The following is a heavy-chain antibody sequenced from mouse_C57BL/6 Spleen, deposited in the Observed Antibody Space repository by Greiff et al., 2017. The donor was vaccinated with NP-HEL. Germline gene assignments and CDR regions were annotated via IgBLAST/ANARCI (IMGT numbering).Heavy chain of an antibody. Sequence: QVQLQHPGAELVKPGASVKVSCKASGYTFTSYWMHWVKQSPGQGLEWIGRIHPSDSDTNYNQKFKGKATLTVDKSSSTAYMQLSSLTSEDSAVYYCAIGGIYYDYGEDYWGQGTTLTVSS. CDR1: GYTFTSYW. V-gene: IGHV1-74*01. CDR2: IHPSDSDT. J-gene: IGHJ2*01. D-gene: IGHD2-4*01. CDR3: AIGGIYYDYGEDY.